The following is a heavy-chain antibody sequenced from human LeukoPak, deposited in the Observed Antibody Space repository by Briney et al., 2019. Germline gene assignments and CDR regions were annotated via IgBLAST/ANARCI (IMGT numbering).Heavy chain of an antibody. CDR3: AKDRDTSFDY. V-gene: IGHV3-23*01. CDR2: ISGSGGST. J-gene: IGHJ4*02. CDR1: GFIFSSYA. D-gene: IGHD3-10*01. Sequence: GASLRLSCAASGFIFSSYAMRWVRQAPGKGLEWVSAISGSGGSTYYADSVKGRFTISRDNSKNTLYLQMNSLRAEDTAVYYCAKDRDTSFDYWGQGTLVTVSS.